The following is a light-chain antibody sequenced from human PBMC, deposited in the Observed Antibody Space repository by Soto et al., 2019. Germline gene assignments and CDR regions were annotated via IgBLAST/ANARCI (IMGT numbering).Light chain of an antibody. CDR2: ETN. CDR3: GTWDSSLSVGV. J-gene: IGLJ3*02. CDR1: TSNIGNNF. Sequence: QSVLTQPPSVSAAPGQKVTISCSGSTSNIGNNFVAWYQQLPGTAPKLIIYETNKRPSGIPDRFSGSKSGASATLGITGLQTGDEAYYYCGTWDSSLSVGVFGGGTKLTVL. V-gene: IGLV1-51*01.